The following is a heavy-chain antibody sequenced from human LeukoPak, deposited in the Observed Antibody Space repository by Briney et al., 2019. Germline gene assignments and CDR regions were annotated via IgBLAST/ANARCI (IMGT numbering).Heavy chain of an antibody. Sequence: SETLSLTCTVSGGSISSYYWSWIRQPPGKGLEWIGYIYYSGSTNYNPSLKSRVTISVDTPKNQFSLKLSSVTAADTAVYYCARLDYDILTGYFYFDYWGQGTLVTVSS. CDR2: IYYSGST. CDR1: GGSISSYY. CDR3: ARLDYDILTGYFYFDY. J-gene: IGHJ4*02. V-gene: IGHV4-59*01. D-gene: IGHD3-9*01.